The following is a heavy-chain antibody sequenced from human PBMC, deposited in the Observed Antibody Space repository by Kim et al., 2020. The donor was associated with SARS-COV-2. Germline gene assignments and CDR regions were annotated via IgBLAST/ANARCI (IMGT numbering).Heavy chain of an antibody. V-gene: IGHV3-7*01. CDR2: DGSGK. CDR3: ARDPDLA. J-gene: IGHJ5*02. Sequence: DGSGKYYVNSVKGRFTITRDNGNNLLYLQMNSLRAEATAVYYCARDPDLAWGQGTLVTVSS.